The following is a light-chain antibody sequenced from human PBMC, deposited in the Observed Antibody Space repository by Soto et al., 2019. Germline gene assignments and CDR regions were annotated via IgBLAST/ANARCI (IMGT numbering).Light chain of an antibody. V-gene: IGKV3-20*01. CDR2: GAS. CDR3: QQYRSPLT. CDR1: QSVSSSY. Sequence: EIVLTQSPGTLSLSPGERATLSCRASQSVSSSYLAWYQQKPGQAPRLLIYGASSRATGIPDRFSGSGSGTDFTLTISRLVLFDFAVYYRQQYRSPLTFSQGT. J-gene: IGKJ1*01.